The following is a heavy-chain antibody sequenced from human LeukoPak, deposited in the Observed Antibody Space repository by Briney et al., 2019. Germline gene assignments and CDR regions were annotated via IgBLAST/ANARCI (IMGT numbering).Heavy chain of an antibody. CDR2: IYPGDSDT. J-gene: IGHJ4*02. Sequence: GESLKISCKGSGYSFTSYWIGWVRQMPGKGLEWMGIIYPGDSDTRYSPSFQGQVTISADKSISTAYLQWSSLKASDTAMYYCARHGPWRGSPLGTGYSSGWLDPVDYWGQGTLVTVSS. CDR1: GYSFTSYW. D-gene: IGHD6-19*01. V-gene: IGHV5-51*01. CDR3: ARHGPWRGSPLGTGYSSGWLDPVDY.